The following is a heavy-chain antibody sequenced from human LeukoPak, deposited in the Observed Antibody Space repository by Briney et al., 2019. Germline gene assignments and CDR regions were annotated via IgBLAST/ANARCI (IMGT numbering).Heavy chain of an antibody. Sequence: GASLKVSCKASGYTFTGYYMQWVRQAPGHGLEWMGWINPNSGGTNYAQKFQGRVTMTRDTSISTAYMELGRLRSDGTAVYYCARDPNSSGWCEDWGQGTLVTVSS. CDR2: INPNSGGT. CDR3: ARDPNSSGWCED. D-gene: IGHD6-19*01. J-gene: IGHJ4*02. CDR1: GYTFTGYY. V-gene: IGHV1-2*02.